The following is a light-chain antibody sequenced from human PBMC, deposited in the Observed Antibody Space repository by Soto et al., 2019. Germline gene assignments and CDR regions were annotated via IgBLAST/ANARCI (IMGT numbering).Light chain of an antibody. CDR1: QSVSSSY. CDR3: QQYNNWPPYT. Sequence: EIVLTQSPGTLSLSLGERATLSCRASQSVSSSYLAWYQQKPGQAPRLLIYDASTMATGIPARFSGSGSGTEFTLTINSLQSEDFAIYYCQQYNNWPPYTFGQGTKLEIK. CDR2: DAS. V-gene: IGKV3-15*01. J-gene: IGKJ2*01.